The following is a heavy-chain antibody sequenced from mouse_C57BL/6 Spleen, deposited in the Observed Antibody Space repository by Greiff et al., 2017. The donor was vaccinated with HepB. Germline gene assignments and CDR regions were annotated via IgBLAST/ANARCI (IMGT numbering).Heavy chain of an antibody. CDR3: ARHQYLYAMDY. V-gene: IGHV5-9*01. D-gene: IGHD5-1-1*01. J-gene: IGHJ4*01. CDR1: GFTFSSYT. CDR2: ISGGGGNT. Sequence: EVKLMESGGGLVKPGGSLKLSCAASGFTFSSYTMSWVRQTPEKRLEWVATISGGGGNTYYPDSVKGRFTISRDNAKNTLYLQMSSLRSEDTALYYCARHQYLYAMDYWGQGTSVTVSS.